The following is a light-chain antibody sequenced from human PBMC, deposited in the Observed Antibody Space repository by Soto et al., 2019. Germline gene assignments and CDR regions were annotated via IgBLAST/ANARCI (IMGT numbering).Light chain of an antibody. V-gene: IGKV2-30*01. J-gene: IGKJ3*01. CDR1: QSLEANDGNTY. Sequence: DVVMTQSPLSLPVTLGQPASISCRSSQSLEANDGNTYLTWFQQRPGQSPRRLIYKVYNRDSGVPDRFSGSESGTDFTLQISRVEAEDVGVYYCMQGSHWPFTLGPGTKVDIQ. CDR2: KVY. CDR3: MQGSHWPFT.